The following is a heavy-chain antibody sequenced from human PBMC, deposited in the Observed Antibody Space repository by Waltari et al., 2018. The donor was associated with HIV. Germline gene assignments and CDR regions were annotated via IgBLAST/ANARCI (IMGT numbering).Heavy chain of an antibody. Sequence: QVQLVQSGAEVKKPGASLKVSCKASGYSFTRYGISWVRQAPGKGLEGIGLINVYNDNTKYAQKIQDRLNMTTDSPTSTAYMELRSLRSDDTAVYYCARAPMTTVTSRGFDIWGQGTMVIVSS. CDR1: GYSFTRYG. V-gene: IGHV1-18*01. D-gene: IGHD4-17*01. CDR3: ARAPMTTVTSRGFDI. CDR2: INVYNDNT. J-gene: IGHJ3*02.